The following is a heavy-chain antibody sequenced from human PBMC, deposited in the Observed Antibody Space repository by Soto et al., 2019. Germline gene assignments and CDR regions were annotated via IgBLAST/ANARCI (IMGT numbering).Heavy chain of an antibody. J-gene: IGHJ4*02. CDR2: IYYRGTT. Sequence: QVQLQESGPGLVKPSETLSLTCSVSGVSTSNHYWTWIRKPPGQGPEWIGCIYYRGTTNYNASFNSRVTISVDTSKNHFSLKLTSVTTADTAVYYCARGGGSPYHDHEFDYWGQGILVTVSS. V-gene: IGHV4-59*11. D-gene: IGHD2-2*01. CDR3: ARGGGSPYHDHEFDY. CDR1: GVSTSNHY.